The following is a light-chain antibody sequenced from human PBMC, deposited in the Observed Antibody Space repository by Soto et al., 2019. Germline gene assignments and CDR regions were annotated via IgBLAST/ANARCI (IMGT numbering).Light chain of an antibody. CDR1: QSVSSN. J-gene: IGKJ5*01. V-gene: IGKV3-15*01. Sequence: EIVMTQSPATLSVSPGERATLSCRASQSVSSNLAWYQQKPGQAPRLLIYGASTRATGIPARFSGSGSGTEFTLNLSSLQSEDFSVYYCQQYNNWPPITFGQGTRLEIK. CDR3: QQYNNWPPIT. CDR2: GAS.